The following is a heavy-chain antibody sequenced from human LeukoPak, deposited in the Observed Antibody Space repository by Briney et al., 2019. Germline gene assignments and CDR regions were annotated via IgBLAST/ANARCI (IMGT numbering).Heavy chain of an antibody. V-gene: IGHV3-21*01. CDR3: ARAAKMATIAFGG. D-gene: IGHD5-24*01. CDR2: ISSSSSYM. Sequence: PGGSLRLSCAASGFTFITYSMNWVRQAPGKGLEWVSSISSSSSYMYYADSLKGRFTISRDNAKNSLYLQMNSLRAEDTAVYYCARAAKMATIAFGGWGQGTLVTVSS. J-gene: IGHJ4*02. CDR1: GFTFITYS.